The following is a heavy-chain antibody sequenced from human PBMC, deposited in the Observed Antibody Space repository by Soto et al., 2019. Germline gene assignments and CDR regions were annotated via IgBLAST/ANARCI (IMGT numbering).Heavy chain of an antibody. Sequence: PGGSLRLSCVASGFTFDDYVMHWVRQAPGKGLEWVSGISWNSGSIDYADSVKGRFTISRDNAKNSLLLQMNSLRAEDTALYYCAKDESGYPPYYFDDWGQGTQVTVSS. CDR1: GFTFDDYV. V-gene: IGHV3-9*01. CDR2: ISWNSGSI. CDR3: AKDESGYPPYYFDD. D-gene: IGHD3-22*01. J-gene: IGHJ4*02.